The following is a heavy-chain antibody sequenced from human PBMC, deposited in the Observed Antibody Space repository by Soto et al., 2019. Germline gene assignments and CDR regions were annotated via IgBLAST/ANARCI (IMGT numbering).Heavy chain of an antibody. Sequence: EVQLVETGGGLIQPGGSLRLSCAASGFTVSSNYMSWVRQAPGKGLEWVSVIYSGGSTYYADSVKGRFTISRDNSKNTLYLQMNSLRAEDTAVYYCARGSEAVAGANWFDPWGQGTLVTVSS. CDR2: IYSGGST. CDR3: ARGSEAVAGANWFDP. CDR1: GFTVSSNY. V-gene: IGHV3-53*02. J-gene: IGHJ5*02. D-gene: IGHD6-19*01.